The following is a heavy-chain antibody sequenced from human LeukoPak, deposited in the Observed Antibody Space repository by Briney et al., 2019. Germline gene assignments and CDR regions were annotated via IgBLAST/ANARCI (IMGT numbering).Heavy chain of an antibody. CDR2: ISSSSSYI. CDR1: GFTVSSNY. CDR3: ARLDSGSYYTAIDY. J-gene: IGHJ4*02. V-gene: IGHV3-21*01. D-gene: IGHD1-26*01. Sequence: GGSLRLSCAASGFTVSSNYMSWVRQAPGKGLGWVSSISSSSSYIYYADSVKGRFTISRDNAKNSPYLQMNSLRAEDTAVYYCARLDSGSYYTAIDYWGQGTLVTVSS.